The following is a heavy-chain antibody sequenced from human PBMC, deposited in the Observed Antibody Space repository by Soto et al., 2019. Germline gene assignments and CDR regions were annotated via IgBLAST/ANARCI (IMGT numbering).Heavy chain of an antibody. CDR3: AKGPGSSGWYVWFDP. CDR2: ISGSGGST. Sequence: HPGGSLRLSCAASGFTFSTYAMSWVRQAPGKVLEWVSGISGSGGSTYYADSMKGRFTISRDNSKNTLYLQMNSLRAEDTAVYYCAKGPGSSGWYVWFDPWGQGTLVTVS. CDR1: GFTFSTYA. J-gene: IGHJ5*02. D-gene: IGHD6-19*01. V-gene: IGHV3-23*01.